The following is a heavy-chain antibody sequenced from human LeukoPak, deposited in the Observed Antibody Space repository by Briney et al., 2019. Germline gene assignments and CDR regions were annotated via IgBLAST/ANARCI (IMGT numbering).Heavy chain of an antibody. J-gene: IGHJ4*02. CDR1: GFTVSSNY. CDR3: AKDDSGYDYFGPNDY. CDR2: IYSGGTT. D-gene: IGHD5-12*01. V-gene: IGHV3-53*01. Sequence: PGGALRLSCAASGFTVSSNYMSWVRQAPGKGLEWVSVIYSGGTTYYADSVKGRFTISRDNSKNTLYLQMNSLRAEDTAVYYCAKDDSGYDYFGPNDYWGQGTLVTVSS.